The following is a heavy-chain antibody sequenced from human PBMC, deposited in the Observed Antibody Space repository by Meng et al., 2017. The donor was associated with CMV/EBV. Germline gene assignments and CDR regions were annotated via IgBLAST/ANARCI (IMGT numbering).Heavy chain of an antibody. Sequence: GGSLRLSCAASGFTFSSYAMHWVRQAPGKGLEWVAVIPYDGSNKYYADSVKGRFTISRDNSKNTLYLQMNSLRAEDTAVYYCARARSSRGNWFDPWGQGTLVTVSS. D-gene: IGHD3-22*01. CDR3: ARARSSRGNWFDP. CDR2: IPYDGSNK. CDR1: GFTFSSYA. J-gene: IGHJ5*02. V-gene: IGHV3-30-3*01.